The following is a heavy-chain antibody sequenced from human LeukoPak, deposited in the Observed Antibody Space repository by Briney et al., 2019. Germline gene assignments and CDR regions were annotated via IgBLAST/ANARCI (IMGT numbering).Heavy chain of an antibody. J-gene: IGHJ4*02. CDR1: GGSISSYY. Sequence: SETLSLTCTVSGGSISSYYWSWIRQPPGKGLEWIGFINYSGSTNYNPSLKSRVTISVDTSKNQFSLKLSSVTAADTAVYYCARGSLTYDYDRSGSQNLDYWGQGTLVTVSS. V-gene: IGHV4-59*01. CDR3: ARGSLTYDYDRSGSQNLDY. CDR2: INYSGST. D-gene: IGHD3-22*01.